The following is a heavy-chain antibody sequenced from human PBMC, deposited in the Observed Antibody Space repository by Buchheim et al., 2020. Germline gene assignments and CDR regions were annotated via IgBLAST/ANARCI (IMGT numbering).Heavy chain of an antibody. V-gene: IGHV1-18*01. CDR3: ARHREKLTGSYYYYYPMDV. D-gene: IGHD3-10*01. J-gene: IGHJ6*02. CDR2: ISVYNGDT. CDR1: GYIFTNYG. Sequence: QGQLVQSGLEVKKPGASVKVSCEASGYIFTNYGISWVRQAPGQGLEWMGWISVYNGDTKYAQKFQERVTLTIDTSTSTAYMELRSLRSDDTAVFYCARHREKLTGSYYYYYPMDVWGQGTT.